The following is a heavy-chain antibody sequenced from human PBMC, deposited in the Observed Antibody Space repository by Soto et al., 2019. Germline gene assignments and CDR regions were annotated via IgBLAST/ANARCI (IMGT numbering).Heavy chain of an antibody. D-gene: IGHD5-12*01. CDR3: AIRYSGRLSRNYYYYYYMDV. J-gene: IGHJ6*03. CDR1: GGSISSSSYY. CDR2: IYYSGST. V-gene: IGHV4-39*01. Sequence: SETLSLTCTVSGGSISSSSYYWGWIRQPPGKGLEWIGSIYYSGSTYYNPSLKSRVTISVDTSKNQFSLKLSSVTAADTAVYYCAIRYSGRLSRNYYYYYYMDVWGKGTTVTVSS.